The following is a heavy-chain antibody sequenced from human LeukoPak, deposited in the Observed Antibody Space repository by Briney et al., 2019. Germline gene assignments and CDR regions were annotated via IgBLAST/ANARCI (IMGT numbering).Heavy chain of an antibody. CDR3: ARGSSTGNYYYYMGV. CDR1: GFTFDDYA. CDR2: ISWDGGKT. D-gene: IGHD2-2*01. Sequence: AGGSLRLSCAASGFTFDDYAIHWVRQAPGKGLEWVSLISWDGGKTYYADSVKGRFTVSRGNSKNSLYLQMSSLRPEDSALYYCARGSSTGNYYYYMGVWGRGSTVTVSS. V-gene: IGHV3-43D*04. J-gene: IGHJ6*03.